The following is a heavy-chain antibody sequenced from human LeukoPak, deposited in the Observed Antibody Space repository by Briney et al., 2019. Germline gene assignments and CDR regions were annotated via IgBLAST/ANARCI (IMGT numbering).Heavy chain of an antibody. CDR1: GDSISSSSYY. CDR3: ARRRYYDSTGYLD. D-gene: IGHD3-22*01. Sequence: SETLSLTCTISGDSISSSSYYWGWIRQPPGKGLEWIGNIYYRGSTYYSPSLKSRVSISIDTSDNQFSLTLNSVTAADTALYFCARRRYYDSTGYLDWGQGTLVTVSS. CDR2: IYYRGST. J-gene: IGHJ1*01. V-gene: IGHV4-39*01.